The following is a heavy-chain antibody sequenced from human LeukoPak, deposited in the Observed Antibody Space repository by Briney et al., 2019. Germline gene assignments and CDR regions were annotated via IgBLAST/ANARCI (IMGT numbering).Heavy chain of an antibody. D-gene: IGHD1-1*01. Sequence: PGGSLRLSCTGSGFTFCDYAMTWVRQAPGKGLEWVGFIRREASGGTTEFAASVKGRFTISIDESKSIAYLQMNSLKTEDTGVCYCARGPRLYGNWFDPWGQGTLVTVSS. CDR3: ARGPRLYGNWFDP. CDR1: GFTFCDYA. J-gene: IGHJ5*02. CDR2: IRREASGGTT. V-gene: IGHV3-49*04.